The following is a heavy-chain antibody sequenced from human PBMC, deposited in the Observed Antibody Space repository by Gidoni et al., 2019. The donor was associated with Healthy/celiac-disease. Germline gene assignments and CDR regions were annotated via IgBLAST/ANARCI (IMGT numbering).Heavy chain of an antibody. CDR2: T. Sequence: TSYAQKFQGRVTMTRDTSTSTVYMELSSLRSEDTAVYYCARDLRPLTTTQASNYYYGMDVWGQGTTVTVSS. J-gene: IGHJ6*02. V-gene: IGHV1-46*01. CDR3: ARDLRPLTTTQASNYYYGMDV. D-gene: IGHD4-4*01.